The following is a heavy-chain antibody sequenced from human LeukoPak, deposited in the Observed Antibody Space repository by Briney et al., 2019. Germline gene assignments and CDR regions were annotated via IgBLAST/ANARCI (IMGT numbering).Heavy chain of an antibody. CDR1: GCTSTSYY. J-gene: IGHJ3*02. CDR3: ARVVVPAAPSCDAFDI. Sequence: ASVKVSCKASGCTSTSYYMRWVPQAPGQGLEWMGWINPNSGGTNYAQKFQGRVTMTRDTSISTAYMELSRLRSDNTAVYYCARVVVPAAPSCDAFDIWGQGTMVTVSS. V-gene: IGHV1-2*02. CDR2: INPNSGGT. D-gene: IGHD2-2*01.